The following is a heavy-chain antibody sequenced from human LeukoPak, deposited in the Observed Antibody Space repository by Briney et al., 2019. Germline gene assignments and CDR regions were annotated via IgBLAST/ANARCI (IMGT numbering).Heavy chain of an antibody. CDR1: GYTFTSYA. J-gene: IGHJ6*03. CDR3: AREQRYSSSSNPYYYYYYMDV. CDR2: TKTNTGNP. Sequence: ASVTVSYKAPGYTFTSYATNWVRQAPGQGLEWMGWTKTNTGNPTYAQGFTGRFVFSLGASVSTAYLQISSLKAEDTAVYYCAREQRYSSSSNPYYYYYYMDVWGKGTAVTVSS. D-gene: IGHD6-6*01. V-gene: IGHV7-4-1*02.